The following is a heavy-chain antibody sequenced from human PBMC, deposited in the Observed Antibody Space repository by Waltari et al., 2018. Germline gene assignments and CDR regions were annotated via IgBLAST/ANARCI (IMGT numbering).Heavy chain of an antibody. CDR1: GFMLSNYW. J-gene: IGHJ4*02. CDR3: ARDTPGDGIDF. V-gene: IGHV3-74*01. Sequence: EVQLVESGGGTVQPGGSRRRSCTASGFMLSNYWMHWVRQGPGKGLLWVSHVDSDGSDARSQSYADSVKGRFTISRDNAKNTVYLQMNSLRVEDTAVYYCARDTPGDGIDFWGQGTLVTVSS. CDR2: VDSDGSDARSQ. D-gene: IGHD7-27*01.